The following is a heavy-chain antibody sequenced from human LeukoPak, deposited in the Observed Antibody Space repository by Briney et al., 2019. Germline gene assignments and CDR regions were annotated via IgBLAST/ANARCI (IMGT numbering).Heavy chain of an antibody. J-gene: IGHJ4*02. V-gene: IGHV3-23*01. D-gene: IGHD3-10*01. CDR3: AKGGYYGSGSRYFDS. Sequence: GGSLRLSCAASGFSFSNYAMGWVRQAPGKGLAWVSTISGNGGSTYYTDSVMGRFTISRDNSKSTLYLQVNSLRAEDAALYYCAKGGYYGSGSRYFDSWGQGTLVTVSS. CDR2: ISGNGGST. CDR1: GFSFSNYA.